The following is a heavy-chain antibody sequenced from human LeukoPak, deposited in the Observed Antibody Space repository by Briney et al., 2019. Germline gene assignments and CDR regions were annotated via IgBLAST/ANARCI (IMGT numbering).Heavy chain of an antibody. CDR2: SRNKANSYTT. CDR1: GFTFSNAW. CDR3: TRCSTGTRLYYFDY. D-gene: IGHD1/OR15-1a*01. J-gene: IGHJ4*02. Sequence: GGSLRLSCAASGFTFSNAWMSWVRQAPGKGLEWVGRSRNKANSYTTEYAASVKGRFTISRDDSENTLHLQMSSLKTEDTAMYYCTRCSTGTRLYYFDYWGQGTLVTVSS. V-gene: IGHV3-72*01.